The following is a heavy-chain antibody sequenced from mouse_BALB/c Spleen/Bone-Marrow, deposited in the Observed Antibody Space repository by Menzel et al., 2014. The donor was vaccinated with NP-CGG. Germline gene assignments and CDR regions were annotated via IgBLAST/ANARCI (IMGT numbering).Heavy chain of an antibody. D-gene: IGHD2-3*01. J-gene: IGHJ2*01. CDR2: IDPGNGNT. CDR1: GFNIKDTY. V-gene: IGHV14-3*02. Sequence: EVHLVESGAELVKPGASVKLSCTASGFNIKDTYMHWVKQRPEQGLEWIGRIDPGNGNTKYDPKFQGKATITADTSSNTAYLHLSSLTSDDTAVYYCSIWVLYDGIDYWGQCTTLTVSS. CDR3: SIWVLYDGIDY.